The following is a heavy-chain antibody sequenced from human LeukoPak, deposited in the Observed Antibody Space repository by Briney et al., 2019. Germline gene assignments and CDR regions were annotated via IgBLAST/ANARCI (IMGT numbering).Heavy chain of an antibody. CDR2: INPNSGGT. Sequence: ASVKVSCKASGYTFTGYYMHWVRQAPGRGLEWMGWINPNSGGTNYAQKFQGRVTMTRDTSISTAYMELSRLRSDDTAVYYCARVLKDYYGSGSYYTFDYWGQGTLVTVSS. CDR1: GYTFTGYY. D-gene: IGHD3-10*01. J-gene: IGHJ4*02. CDR3: ARVLKDYYGSGSYYTFDY. V-gene: IGHV1-2*02.